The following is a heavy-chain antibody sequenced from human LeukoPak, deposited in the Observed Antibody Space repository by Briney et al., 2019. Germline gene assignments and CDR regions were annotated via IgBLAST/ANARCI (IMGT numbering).Heavy chain of an antibody. CDR1: GFSLSTSGMC. CDR2: IDWDDDK. Sequence: SGPTLVNPTQTLTLTCTLSGFSLSTSGMCVSWIRQPPGKALEWLARIDWDDDKYYSTSLKTRLTISKDTSKNQVVLTMTNMDPVDTATYYCARIRDSSGWGDYFDYWGQGTLVTVSS. V-gene: IGHV2-70*11. CDR3: ARIRDSSGWGDYFDY. D-gene: IGHD6-19*01. J-gene: IGHJ4*02.